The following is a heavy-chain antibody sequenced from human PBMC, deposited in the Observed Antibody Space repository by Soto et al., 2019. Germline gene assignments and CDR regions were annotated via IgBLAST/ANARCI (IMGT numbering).Heavy chain of an antibody. J-gene: IGHJ5*02. D-gene: IGHD5-12*01. CDR3: VKGHDGYHYGFDP. V-gene: IGHV3-64D*06. CDR2: ISSNGGST. CDR1: GFTFSSYA. Sequence: PGGSLRLSCSASGFTFSSYAMHWVRQAPGKGLEYVSAISSNGGSTYYADSVKGRFTISRDNSKNTLYLQMSSLRAEDTAVYYVVKGHDGYHYGFDPCGQGTLVTVSS.